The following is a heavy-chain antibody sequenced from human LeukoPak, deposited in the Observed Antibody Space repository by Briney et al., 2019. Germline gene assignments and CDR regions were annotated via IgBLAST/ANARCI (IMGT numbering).Heavy chain of an antibody. J-gene: IGHJ3*02. V-gene: IGHV4-39*01. CDR3: ARPYHYDSGSRGTAFDI. CDR2: IYDSRST. D-gene: IGHD3-10*01. Sequence: GSLRLSCAASGFTFSSYWMHWIRQPPGKGLEWIASIYDSRSTYYNPSLKSRLTISVDTSKNQFSLKLTSVTAADTAIYYCARPYHYDSGSRGTAFDIWGQGTMVTVSS. CDR1: GFTFSSYW.